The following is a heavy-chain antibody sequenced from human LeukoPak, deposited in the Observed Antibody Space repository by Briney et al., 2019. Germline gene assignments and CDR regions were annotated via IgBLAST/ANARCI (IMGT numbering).Heavy chain of an antibody. J-gene: IGHJ6*02. CDR1: GXTFSSYG. D-gene: IGHD3-10*01. CDR3: ARDPSLMVRGVVNMDV. V-gene: IGHV3-33*01. Sequence: PGRSLRLSCAASGXTFSSYGMNWVRQAPGKGVEWVAVIWYDGSNKYYADSVKGRFTISRDNSKNTLYLQMNSLRAEDTAVYYCARDPSLMVRGVVNMDVWGQGTTVTVSS. CDR2: IWYDGSNK.